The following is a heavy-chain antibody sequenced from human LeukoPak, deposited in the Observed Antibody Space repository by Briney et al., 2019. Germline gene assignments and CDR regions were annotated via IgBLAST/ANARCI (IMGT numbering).Heavy chain of an antibody. CDR1: GFTLSTYA. Sequence: GGSLRLSCAASGFTLSTYAMSWVRQTPGKGLEWVAATNSSDAGTYHADSVRCRFTISRDNSKNTLYLQMNSLRAEDAAVYFCAKAPVTSCRRAYCYPFDSWGQGTLVTVSS. CDR2: TNSSDAGT. J-gene: IGHJ4*02. D-gene: IGHD3-22*01. CDR3: AKAPVTSCRRAYCYPFDS. V-gene: IGHV3-23*01.